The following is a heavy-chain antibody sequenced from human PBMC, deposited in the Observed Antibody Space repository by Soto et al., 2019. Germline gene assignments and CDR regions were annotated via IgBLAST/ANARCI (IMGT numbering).Heavy chain of an antibody. J-gene: IGHJ5*02. D-gene: IGHD3-22*01. Sequence: SETLSLTCTASGGSISSYYWSWIRQPPGKXLEWIGYIYYSGSTNYNPSLKSRVTISVDTSKNQFSLKLSSVTAADTAVYYCARANEYYYDSSGYDNWFDPWGQGTLVTVSS. CDR1: GGSISSYY. V-gene: IGHV4-59*01. CDR2: IYYSGST. CDR3: ARANEYYYDSSGYDNWFDP.